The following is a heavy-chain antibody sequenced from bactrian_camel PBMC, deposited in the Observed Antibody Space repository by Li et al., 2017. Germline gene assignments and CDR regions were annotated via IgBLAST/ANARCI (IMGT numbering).Heavy chain of an antibody. V-gene: IGHV3S1*01. J-gene: IGHJ4*01. D-gene: IGHD3*01. CDR1: RGTYESNC. CDR2: IYTGDDKT. Sequence: HVQLVESGGGSVQAGGSLRLSCVVSRGTYESNCMGWFRQAPGKERERVASIYTGDDKTYYADSVKGRFTVSRDNTKKTLSLQMDSLKPEDTAMYYCAADFRLRGYCFGRGTREFGYQGQGTQVTVS.